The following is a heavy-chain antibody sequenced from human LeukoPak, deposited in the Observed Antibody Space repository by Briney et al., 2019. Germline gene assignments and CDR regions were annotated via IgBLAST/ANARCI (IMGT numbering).Heavy chain of an antibody. J-gene: IGHJ4*02. CDR2: ITGSGTT. V-gene: IGHV3-23*01. D-gene: IGHD4-17*01. CDR3: ANLYGDYEGY. CDR1: GGTFSGYN. Sequence: GTLSLTCAVYGGTFSGYNWSWIRQPPGKGLEWVSAITGSGTTLYTASVKGRFTISRDDSKNTLYLQMNSLRAEDTAVYYCANLYGDYEGYWGQGALVTVSS.